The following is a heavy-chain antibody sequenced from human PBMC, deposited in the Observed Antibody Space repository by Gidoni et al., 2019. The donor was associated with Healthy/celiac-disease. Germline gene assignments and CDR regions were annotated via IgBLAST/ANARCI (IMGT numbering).Heavy chain of an antibody. CDR1: GGTFSSYA. CDR2: IIPIFGTA. D-gene: IGHD3-22*01. CDR3: ARVYYDQGDKTVPSHYYYYYMDV. V-gene: IGHV1-69*01. J-gene: IGHJ6*03. Sequence: QVQLVQSGAEVKKPGSSVKVSCKASGGTFSSYAISWVRQAPGQGLEWMGGIIPIFGTANYAQKFQGRVTITADESTSTAYMELSSLRSEDTAVYYCARVYYDQGDKTVPSHYYYYYMDVWGKGTTVTVSS.